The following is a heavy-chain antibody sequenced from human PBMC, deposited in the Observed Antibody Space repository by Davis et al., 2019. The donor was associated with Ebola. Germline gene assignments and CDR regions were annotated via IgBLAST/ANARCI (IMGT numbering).Heavy chain of an antibody. CDR3: AREPNIVLVPAAIGGGYYYYGMDV. J-gene: IGHJ6*02. V-gene: IGHV1-69*04. D-gene: IGHD2-2*01. CDR1: GGTFSSYT. Sequence: AASVKVSCKASGGTFSSYTISWVRQAPGQGLEWMGRIIPILGIANYAQKFQGRVTITADKSTSTAYMELSSLRSEDTAVYYCAREPNIVLVPAAIGGGYYYYGMDVWGQGTTVTVSS. CDR2: IIPILGIA.